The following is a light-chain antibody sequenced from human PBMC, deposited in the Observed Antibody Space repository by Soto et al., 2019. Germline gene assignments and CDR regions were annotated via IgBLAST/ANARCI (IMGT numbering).Light chain of an antibody. CDR3: QQYNNWPPIT. Sequence: EIEMTQSPATLSLAPGERVTLSCRASESVSTNLAWYQQKAGQAPRLLIYGASTRATGIPASFSGSGSGAEFTLTISSLQSEDFAVYYGQQYNNWPPITFGQGTRLEIK. CDR1: ESVSTN. V-gene: IGKV3-15*01. CDR2: GAS. J-gene: IGKJ5*01.